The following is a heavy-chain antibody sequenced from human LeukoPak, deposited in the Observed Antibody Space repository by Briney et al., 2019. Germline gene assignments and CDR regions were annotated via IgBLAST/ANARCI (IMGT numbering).Heavy chain of an antibody. CDR3: ARDHLPYYYGSGSLVGY. CDR1: GFTFSSYS. CDR2: ISSSSSYI. J-gene: IGHJ4*02. D-gene: IGHD3-10*01. Sequence: WGSLRLSCAASGFTFSSYSINWVRQAPGKGLEWVSSISSSSSYIYYADSVKGRFTISRDNAKNSLYLQMNSLRAEDTAVYYCARDHLPYYYGSGSLVGYWGQGTLVTVSS. V-gene: IGHV3-21*01.